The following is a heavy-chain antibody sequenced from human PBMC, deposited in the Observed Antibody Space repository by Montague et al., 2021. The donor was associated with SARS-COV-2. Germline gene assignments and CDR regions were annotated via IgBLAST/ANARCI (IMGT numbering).Heavy chain of an antibody. CDR2: IYQSGST. Sequence: SETLSLTCAVSGDSIMTTNWWSWVRQPPGKGLEWIGEIYQSGSTNYNPSLKSRVTMSIDKSKNQFSLELNSVTAADTAPYYCVRAGGLDNRPPVWGQGALVIVSS. V-gene: IGHV4-4*02. D-gene: IGHD3/OR15-3a*01. CDR3: VRAGGLDNRPPV. CDR1: GDSIMTTNW. J-gene: IGHJ4*02.